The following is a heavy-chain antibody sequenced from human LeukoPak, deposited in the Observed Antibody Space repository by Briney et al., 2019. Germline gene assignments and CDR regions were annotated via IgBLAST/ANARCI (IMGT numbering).Heavy chain of an antibody. J-gene: IGHJ4*02. Sequence: SETLSLTCTVSGGSISSYYWSWIRQPPGKGLEWIGYIYYSGSTNYNPSLKSRVTISVDTSKNQFSLKLSSVTAADTAVYYCARDYRSGWYGYFDYWGQGTLVTVSS. D-gene: IGHD6-19*01. V-gene: IGHV4-59*01. CDR3: ARDYRSGWYGYFDY. CDR2: IYYSGST. CDR1: GGSISSYY.